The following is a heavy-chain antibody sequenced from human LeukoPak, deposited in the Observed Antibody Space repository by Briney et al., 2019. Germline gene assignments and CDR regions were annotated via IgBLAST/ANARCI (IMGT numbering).Heavy chain of an antibody. V-gene: IGHV4-61*08. CDR1: GGSISSGDYY. J-gene: IGHJ6*02. Sequence: SETLSLTCTVSGGSISSGDYYWSWIRQPPGKGLEWIGYIYYSGSTNYNPSLKSRVTISVDTSKNQFSLKLSSVTAADTAVYYCARLSSGWSNYYYGIDVWGQGTTVTVSS. D-gene: IGHD6-19*01. CDR3: ARLSSGWSNYYYGIDV. CDR2: IYYSGST.